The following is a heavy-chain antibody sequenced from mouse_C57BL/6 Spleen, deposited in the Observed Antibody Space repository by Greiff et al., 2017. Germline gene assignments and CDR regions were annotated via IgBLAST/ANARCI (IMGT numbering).Heavy chain of an antibody. CDR2: INPNNGGT. CDR3: ARQANWSLDY. V-gene: IGHV1-26*01. D-gene: IGHD4-1*01. J-gene: IGHJ2*01. Sequence: EVQLQQSGPELVKPGASVKISCKASGYTFTDYYMNWVKQSHGKSLEWIGDINPNNGGTSYNQKFKGKATLTVDKSSSTAYMELRSLTSEDSAVYYCARQANWSLDYWGQGTTLTVSS. CDR1: GYTFTDYY.